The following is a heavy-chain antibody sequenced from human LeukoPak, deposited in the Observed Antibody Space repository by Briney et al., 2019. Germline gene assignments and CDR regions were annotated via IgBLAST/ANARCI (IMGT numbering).Heavy chain of an antibody. CDR3: ARDAYCSSTSCYTPDRYFDY. Sequence: PSETPSLTCTISGGSISSGGYYWSWIRQHPGKGLEWIGYIYYSGSTYYNPSLKSRVTISVDTSKNQFSLKLSSVTAADTAVYYCARDAYCSSTSCYTPDRYFDYWGQGTLVTVSS. D-gene: IGHD2-2*02. J-gene: IGHJ4*02. CDR1: GGSISSGGYY. CDR2: IYYSGST. V-gene: IGHV4-31*03.